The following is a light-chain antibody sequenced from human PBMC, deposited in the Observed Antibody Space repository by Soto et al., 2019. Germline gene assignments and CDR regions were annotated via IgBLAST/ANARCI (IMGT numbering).Light chain of an antibody. CDR1: QSISSW. J-gene: IGKJ2*01. CDR2: KAS. CDR3: QQYNRYYT. V-gene: IGKV1-5*03. Sequence: DIQMTQSPSTLSASVGDRVTITCRASQSISSWLAWYQQKPGKAPKLLIYKASSLESGVPSWFSGSGSGTEFTLTTSRLQPDDFATYYCQQYNRYYTFGQGTKLEIK.